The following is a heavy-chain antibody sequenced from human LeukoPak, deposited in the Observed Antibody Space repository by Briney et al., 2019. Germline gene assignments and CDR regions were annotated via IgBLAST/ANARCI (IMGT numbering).Heavy chain of an antibody. V-gene: IGHV4-59*01. CDR2: IYYSGST. D-gene: IGHD3-22*01. CDR3: ARRPEDSSGYYYYGMDV. Sequence: SETLSLTCTVSGGSISSYYWSWIRQPPGKGLEWIGYIYYSGSTNYNPSLKSRVTISVDTSKNQFSLKLSSVTAADTVVYYCARRPEDSSGYYYYGMDVWGQGTTVTVSS. CDR1: GGSISSYY. J-gene: IGHJ6*02.